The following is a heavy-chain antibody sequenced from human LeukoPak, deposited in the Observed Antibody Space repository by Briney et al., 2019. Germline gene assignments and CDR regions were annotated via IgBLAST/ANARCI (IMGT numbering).Heavy chain of an antibody. CDR2: INHSGST. D-gene: IGHD2-2*02. V-gene: IGHV4-34*01. Sequence: GSLRLSCAASGFTFSSYAMSWVRQPPGKGLEWIGEINHSGSTNYNPSLKSRVTISVDTSKNQFSLKLSSVTAADTAVYYCARVTLGYCSSTSCYTRYYYYGMDVWGQGTTVTVSS. CDR1: GFTFSSYA. J-gene: IGHJ6*02. CDR3: ARVTLGYCSSTSCYTRYYYYGMDV.